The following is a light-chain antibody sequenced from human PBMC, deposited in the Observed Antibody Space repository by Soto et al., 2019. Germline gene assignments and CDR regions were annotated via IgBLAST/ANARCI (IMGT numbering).Light chain of an antibody. CDR3: QQSDSLPIT. CDR1: QDISNY. CDR2: DAS. Sequence: DIQMTQSPSSLSASVGDRVTITCRASQDISNYLNRYQQRPGKAPKLLIYDASNLERGVPSRFSGTRSGTHFTFAITSLQPEDVATYYWQQSDSLPITFGQGTRLEI. J-gene: IGKJ5*01. V-gene: IGKV1-33*01.